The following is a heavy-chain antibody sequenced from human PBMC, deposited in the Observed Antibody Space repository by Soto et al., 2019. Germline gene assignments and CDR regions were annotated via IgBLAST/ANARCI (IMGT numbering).Heavy chain of an antibody. Sequence: PGGSLRLSCAASGFTFSSYWMHWVRQAPGKGLVWVSRINSDGSSTSYADSVKGRFTISRDSAKNTLYLQMNSLRAEDTAVYYCARDGAEDAFDIWGQGTMVTVSS. V-gene: IGHV3-74*01. CDR1: GFTFSSYW. CDR2: INSDGSST. D-gene: IGHD3-16*01. J-gene: IGHJ3*02. CDR3: ARDGAEDAFDI.